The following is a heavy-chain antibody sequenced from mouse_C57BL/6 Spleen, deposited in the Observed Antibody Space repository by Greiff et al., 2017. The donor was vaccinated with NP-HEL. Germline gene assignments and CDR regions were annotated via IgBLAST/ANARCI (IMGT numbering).Heavy chain of an antibody. J-gene: IGHJ2*01. D-gene: IGHD2-5*01. CDR2: FYPGSGSI. CDR3: ARHEGKTAYYSNYVPVGYFDY. CDR1: GYTFTEST. V-gene: IGHV1-62-2*01. Sequence: QVQLQQSGAELVKPGASVKLSCKASGYTFTESTIHWVKQRSGQGLAWIGWFYPGSGSIKYNEKFKDKATLPAAKYSSTVYMELSRLTSEDSAVYFCARHEGKTAYYSNYVPVGYFDYWGQGTTLTVSS.